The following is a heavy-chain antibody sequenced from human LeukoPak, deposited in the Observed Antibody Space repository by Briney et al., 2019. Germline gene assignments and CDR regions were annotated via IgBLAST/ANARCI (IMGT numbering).Heavy chain of an antibody. D-gene: IGHD6-19*01. V-gene: IGHV3-74*01. CDR1: GFTFSQYW. CDR3: ATKQWLAPPPDS. CDR2: INTDGTVT. J-gene: IGHJ4*02. Sequence: AGSLRLSCAASGFTFSQYWMLWVRQAPGKGLESVSRINTDGTVTTYADSVKGRFTVSRDNADNTMFLQMNSVRDEDTAVYYCATKQWLAPPPDSWGQGTPVTVSS.